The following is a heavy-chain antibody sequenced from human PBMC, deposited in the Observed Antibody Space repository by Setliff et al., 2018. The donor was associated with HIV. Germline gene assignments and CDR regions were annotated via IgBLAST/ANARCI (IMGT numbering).Heavy chain of an antibody. Sequence: GASVKVSCKASGYTFTNYAMHWVRQAPGQRLEWMGWINAGNGDTKYSQKFQGRVTFTWDTSASTAYMELSSLRSEDTALYYCARDSGDDYSDYYYYGMGVWGQGTTVTVSS. D-gene: IGHD4-4*01. V-gene: IGHV1-3*01. CDR3: ARDSGDDYSDYYYYGMGV. CDR1: GYTFTNYA. CDR2: INAGNGDT. J-gene: IGHJ6*02.